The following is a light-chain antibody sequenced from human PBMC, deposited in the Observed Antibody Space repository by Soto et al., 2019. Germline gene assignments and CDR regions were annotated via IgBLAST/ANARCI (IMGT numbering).Light chain of an antibody. Sequence: IGLTQSPGTLSLSPGERVTLSWKASQSVSSRYLAWYKQKPGQAPRLFIYGASSRATGIPDRFSGSGSGTEFTLTISRLQTEDFEVFYCQQYGTSEIIFGQGTRLEIK. CDR1: QSVSSRY. CDR3: QQYGTSEII. V-gene: IGKV3-20*01. CDR2: GAS. J-gene: IGKJ5*01.